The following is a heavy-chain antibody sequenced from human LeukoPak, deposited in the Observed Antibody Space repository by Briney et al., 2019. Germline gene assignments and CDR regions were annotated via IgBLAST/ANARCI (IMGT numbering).Heavy chain of an antibody. Sequence: GGSLRLSCAASGFTVSSNYMSWVRQAPGKGLEWVSVIYSGGSTYYADSVKGRFTISRGNSKNTLYLQMNSLRAEDTAVYYCARGTSSSWYSAEDWGQGTLVTVSS. D-gene: IGHD6-13*01. CDR3: ARGTSSSWYSAED. V-gene: IGHV3-66*01. J-gene: IGHJ4*02. CDR1: GFTVSSNY. CDR2: IYSGGST.